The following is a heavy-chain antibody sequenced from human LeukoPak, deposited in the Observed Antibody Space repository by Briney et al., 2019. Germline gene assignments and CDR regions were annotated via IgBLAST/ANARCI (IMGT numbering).Heavy chain of an antibody. J-gene: IGHJ5*02. V-gene: IGHV4-34*01. Sequence: SETLSLTCSVYGGSFSAYYWIWIRQSPEMGLQWIGEISHSGSTNYNPSLRSRLTMSVDTSKHQFSLKLSSVTAADSAIYYCARDGYSIGRAFDPWGQGNLVTVSS. CDR3: ARDGYSIGRAFDP. CDR1: GGSFSAYY. D-gene: IGHD5-18*01. CDR2: ISHSGST.